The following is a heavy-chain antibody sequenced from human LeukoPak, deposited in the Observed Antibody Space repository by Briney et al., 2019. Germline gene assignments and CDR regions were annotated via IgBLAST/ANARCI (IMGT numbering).Heavy chain of an antibody. Sequence: GGSLRLSCAASGFTFSRDTMHWVRQGPGKGLEWVAVILYDGGKEYYGDSVKGRFTISRDNSKNTLYLQMNSLRPEDTAMYYCARDDYYDSSGYYPNFDYWGQGTLVTVSS. D-gene: IGHD3-22*01. CDR3: ARDDYYDSSGYYPNFDY. J-gene: IGHJ4*02. V-gene: IGHV3-30*04. CDR2: ILYDGGKE. CDR1: GFTFSRDT.